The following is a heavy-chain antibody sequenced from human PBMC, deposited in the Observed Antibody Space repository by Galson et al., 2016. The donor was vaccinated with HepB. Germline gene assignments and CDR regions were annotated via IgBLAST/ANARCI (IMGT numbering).Heavy chain of an antibody. Sequence: SVKVSCKASGYTFTSYYMHWVRQAPGQGLEWMGTINPSGGSTSYAQKFQGRVTMTRDTSTSTVYMELSSLRSEDTAVYYCARDGIAAAGTFMIYYYYGMDVWGQGTTVTVSS. J-gene: IGHJ6*02. CDR3: ARDGIAAAGTFMIYYYYGMDV. CDR2: INPSGGST. D-gene: IGHD6-13*01. V-gene: IGHV1-46*01. CDR1: GYTFTSYY.